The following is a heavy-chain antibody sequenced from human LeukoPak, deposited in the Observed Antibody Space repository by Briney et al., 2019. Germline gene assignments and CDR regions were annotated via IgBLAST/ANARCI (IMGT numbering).Heavy chain of an antibody. Sequence: PGGSLRLSCAASGFTFSSYSMNWVRQAPGKGLEWVSSISSSSSYIYYADSVKGRFTISRDNAKNSLYLQMSNLRAEDTAVYYCAKRGNSGSHRYFDYWGQGTLVTVSS. CDR1: GFTFSSYS. D-gene: IGHD1-26*01. CDR2: ISSSSSYI. J-gene: IGHJ4*02. V-gene: IGHV3-21*01. CDR3: AKRGNSGSHRYFDY.